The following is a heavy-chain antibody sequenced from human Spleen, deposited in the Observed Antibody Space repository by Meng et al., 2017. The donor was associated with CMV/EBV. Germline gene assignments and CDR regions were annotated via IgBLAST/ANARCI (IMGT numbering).Heavy chain of an antibody. CDR3: ARARFGVVSYYYYYGMDV. CDR1: GGSISSYY. Sequence: SETLSLTCTVSGGSISSYYWSWIRQPPGKGLEWIGYIYYSGSTNYNPSLKSRVTISVDTSKNQFSLKLSSVTAADTAVYYCARARFGVVSYYYYYGMDVWGQGTTVTVSS. J-gene: IGHJ6*02. V-gene: IGHV4-59*01. D-gene: IGHD3-3*01. CDR2: IYYSGST.